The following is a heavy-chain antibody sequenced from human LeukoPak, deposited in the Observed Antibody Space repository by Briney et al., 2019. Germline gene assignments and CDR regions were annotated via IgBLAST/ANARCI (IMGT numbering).Heavy chain of an antibody. J-gene: IGHJ4*02. V-gene: IGHV1-69*13. CDR3: ARGTMIVSSTFDY. Sequence: SVKVSCKASGGTFSSYAISWVRQAPGQGLEWMGGIIPIFGTANYAQRFQGRVTITADESTSTAYMELSSLRSEDTAVYYCARGTMIVSSTFDYWGQGTLVTVSS. CDR1: GGTFSSYA. CDR2: IIPIFGTA. D-gene: IGHD3-22*01.